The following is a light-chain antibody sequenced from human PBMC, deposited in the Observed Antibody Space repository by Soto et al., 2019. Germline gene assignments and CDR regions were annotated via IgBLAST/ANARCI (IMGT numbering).Light chain of an antibody. Sequence: EIVMTQSPATLSVSPGERATLSCRASQSFSSNLAWYQQKPGQAPRLLIYGASTRATGIPARFSGSGSGTEFTLTISSLQSEDFAVSYCQQYNNWPLTFGGGTKVEIK. V-gene: IGKV3-15*01. CDR3: QQYNNWPLT. CDR2: GAS. J-gene: IGKJ4*01. CDR1: QSFSSN.